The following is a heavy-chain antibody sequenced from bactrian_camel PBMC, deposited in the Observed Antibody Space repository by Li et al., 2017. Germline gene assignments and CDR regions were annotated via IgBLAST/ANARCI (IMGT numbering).Heavy chain of an antibody. Sequence: QVQPVESGGGSVQAGGSLRLSCAASKSPSTHNCMSWFRQAPGKEREGVASLDFVGVKTQADSAKGRFAISKDKNVLYLQVNNLKPEDSAMYYCAAGGGGGVGRGLRTLAYQADRLGFWGQGTQVTVS. CDR2: LDFVGVK. J-gene: IGHJ6*01. CDR1: KSPSTHNC. CDR3: AAGGGGGVGRGLRTLAYQADRLGF. D-gene: IGHD5*01. V-gene: IGHV3S6*01.